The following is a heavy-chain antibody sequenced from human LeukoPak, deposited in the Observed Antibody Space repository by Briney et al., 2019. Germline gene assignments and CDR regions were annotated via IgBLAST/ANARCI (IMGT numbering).Heavy chain of an antibody. J-gene: IGHJ4*02. V-gene: IGHV4-34*01. CDR1: GGSFSGYY. CDR2: INHSGST. Sequence: PSETLSLTCAVYGGSFSGYYWSWIRQPPGKGLEWIGEINHSGSTNYNPSLKSRVTISVDTSKNQFSLKLTSVTAADTAVYYCASADHSGYDYSFDYWGQGTLVTVSS. CDR3: ASADHSGYDYSFDY. D-gene: IGHD5-12*01.